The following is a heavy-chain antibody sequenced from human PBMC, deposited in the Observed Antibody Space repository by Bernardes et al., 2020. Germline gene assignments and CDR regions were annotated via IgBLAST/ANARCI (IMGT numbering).Heavy chain of an antibody. CDR2: ISSSSSTI. CDR3: ARDAHEYDYIWGSYPTGLDY. D-gene: IGHD3-16*02. J-gene: IGHJ4*02. Sequence: GALRLSCAASGFTFSSYSMNWVRQAPGKGLEWVSYISSSSSTIYYADSVKGRFTISRDNAKNSLYLQMNSLRAEDTAVYYCARDAHEYDYIWGSYPTGLDYWGQGTLVTVSS. V-gene: IGHV3-48*01. CDR1: GFTFSSYS.